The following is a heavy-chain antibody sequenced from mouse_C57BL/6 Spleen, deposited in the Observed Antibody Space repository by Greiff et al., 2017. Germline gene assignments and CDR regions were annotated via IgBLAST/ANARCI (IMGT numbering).Heavy chain of an antibody. D-gene: IGHD1-1*01. V-gene: IGHV5-17*01. CDR3: ARPITTVVAPNAMDY. CDR1: GFTFSDYG. Sequence: EVKLVGSGGGLVKPGGSLKLSCAASGFTFSDYGMHWVRQAPEKGLEWVAYISSGSSTIYYADTVKGRFTISRDNAKNTLFLQMTSLRSEDTAMYYCARPITTVVAPNAMDYWGQGTSVTVSS. J-gene: IGHJ4*01. CDR2: ISSGSSTI.